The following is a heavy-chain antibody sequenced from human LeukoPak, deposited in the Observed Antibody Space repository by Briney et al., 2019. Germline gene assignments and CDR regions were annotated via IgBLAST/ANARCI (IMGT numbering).Heavy chain of an antibody. CDR2: ISYDGSNK. CDR1: GFTFSSYA. CDR3: ARDYYFDY. J-gene: IGHJ4*02. Sequence: GGSLRLSCAASGFTFSSYAMHWVRQAPGKGLEWVAVISYDGSNKYYADSMKGRFTISRDNSKNTLYLQMNSLRAEDTAVYYCARDYYFDYWGQGTLVTVSS. V-gene: IGHV3-30-3*01.